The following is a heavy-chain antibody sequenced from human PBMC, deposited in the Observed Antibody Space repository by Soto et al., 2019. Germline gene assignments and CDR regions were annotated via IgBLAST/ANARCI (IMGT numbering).Heavy chain of an antibody. Sequence: PGWSLRLACAASGFPFSIFAMSWVRQSPGRGLEWVSTISGSGGSTYYADAVKGRFTISRDNSMDTLFLQMKSLRVEDTAIYYCAKEVSLGSTVDLGYWGQGTLVTVSS. CDR2: ISGSGGST. D-gene: IGHD7-27*01. J-gene: IGHJ4*02. V-gene: IGHV3-23*01. CDR3: AKEVSLGSTVDLGY. CDR1: GFPFSIFA.